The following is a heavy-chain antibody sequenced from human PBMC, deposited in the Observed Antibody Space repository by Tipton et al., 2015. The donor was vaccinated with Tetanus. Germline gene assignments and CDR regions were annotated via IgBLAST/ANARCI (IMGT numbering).Heavy chain of an antibody. CDR3: ARCSGGACYRGNHYYYGMDV. CDR1: GFTFSNYW. Sequence: SLRLSCAASGFTFSNYWMNWIRQPPGRGLETVATINPDGSQTHYVDSVKGRFTISRDNAKNSLYLQMNSLRAEDTAVYYCARCSGGACYRGNHYYYGMDVWGQGTTVTVSS. J-gene: IGHJ6*02. D-gene: IGHD2-15*01. V-gene: IGHV3-7*01. CDR2: INPDGSQT.